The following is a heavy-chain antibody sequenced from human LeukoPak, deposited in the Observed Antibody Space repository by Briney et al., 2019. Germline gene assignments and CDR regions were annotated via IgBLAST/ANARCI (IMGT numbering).Heavy chain of an antibody. J-gene: IGHJ4*02. V-gene: IGHV3-20*04. D-gene: IGHD6-19*01. CDR1: GFTFDDYG. CDR3: ARAVAGIPDLDY. Sequence: PGGSLRLSCAAYGFTFDDYGMSWVRQAPGKGLEWVSGINWNGGSTGYADSVKGRFTISRDNAKNSLYLQMNSLRAEDTALYYCARAVAGIPDLDYWGEGTLVTVSS. CDR2: INWNGGST.